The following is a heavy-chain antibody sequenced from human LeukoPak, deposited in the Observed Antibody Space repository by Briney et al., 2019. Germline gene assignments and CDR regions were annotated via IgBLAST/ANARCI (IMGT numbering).Heavy chain of an antibody. D-gene: IGHD6-6*01. CDR1: GFTFSSYA. J-gene: IGHJ4*02. V-gene: IGHV3-30-3*01. CDR2: ISYDGSNK. CDR3: AREEHSSFDY. Sequence: GGSLRLSCAASGFTFSSYAMHWVSQAPGKGLEWVAVISYDGSNKYYADSVKGRFTISRDNSKNTLYLQMNSLRAEDTAVYYCAREEHSSFDYWGQGTLVTVSS.